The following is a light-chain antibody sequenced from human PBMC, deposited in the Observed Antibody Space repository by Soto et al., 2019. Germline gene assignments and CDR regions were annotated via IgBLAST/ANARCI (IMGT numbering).Light chain of an antibody. Sequence: QSVLTQPASVFGSPGQSITISRPGTNSEVGGYNYVSWYQHHPGKAPKLMIFDVSNRPSGVSNRFSGSKSGNTASLTISGLQPEDEADYYCSSYTTSNTRQIVFGTGTKVTVL. V-gene: IGLV2-14*03. CDR3: SSYTTSNTRQIV. CDR1: NSEVGGYNY. J-gene: IGLJ1*01. CDR2: DVS.